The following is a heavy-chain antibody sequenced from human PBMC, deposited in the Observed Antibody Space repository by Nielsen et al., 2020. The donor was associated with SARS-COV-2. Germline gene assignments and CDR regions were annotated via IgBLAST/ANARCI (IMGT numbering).Heavy chain of an antibody. D-gene: IGHD3-10*01. CDR3: ARDQNYGSGSYYTNLNRNWFDP. Sequence: GESLKISCAASGFTFSSYEMNWVRQAPGKGLEWVSYISSSGSTIYYADSVKGRFTISRDNSKNTLYLQMNSLRAEDTAVYYCARDQNYGSGSYYTNLNRNWFDPWGQGTLVTVSS. J-gene: IGHJ5*02. CDR2: ISSSGSTI. CDR1: GFTFSSYE. V-gene: IGHV3-48*03.